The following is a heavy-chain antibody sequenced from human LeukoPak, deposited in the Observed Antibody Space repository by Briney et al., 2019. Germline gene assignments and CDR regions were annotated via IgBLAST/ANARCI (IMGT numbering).Heavy chain of an antibody. D-gene: IGHD4-17*01. V-gene: IGHV3-30-3*01. J-gene: IGHJ6*02. Sequence: GGSLRLSCAASGFTFSSYAMHWVRQAPGKGLEWVAIISYDGSNKYYADSVKGRFTISRDNSKNTLYLQMNSLRAEDTAVYYCARDFLSEEQYNDYGDYYYGMDVWGQGTTVTVSS. CDR1: GFTFSSYA. CDR3: ARDFLSEEQYNDYGDYYYGMDV. CDR2: ISYDGSNK.